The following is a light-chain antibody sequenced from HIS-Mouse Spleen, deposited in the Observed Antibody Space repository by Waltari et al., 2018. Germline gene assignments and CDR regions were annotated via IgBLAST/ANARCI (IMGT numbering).Light chain of an antibody. CDR3: YSTDSSGNHRRV. Sequence: SYELTQPPSVSVSPGQTARITGSGDALQKKYAYWYQQKSGQAPVLVIYEDSKRPSGIPERFSGSSSGTMATLTISGAQVEDEADYYCYSTDSSGNHRRVFGGGTKLTVL. J-gene: IGLJ3*02. V-gene: IGLV3-10*01. CDR1: ALQKKY. CDR2: EDS.